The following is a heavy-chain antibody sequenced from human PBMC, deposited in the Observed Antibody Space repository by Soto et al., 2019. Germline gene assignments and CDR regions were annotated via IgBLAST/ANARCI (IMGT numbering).Heavy chain of an antibody. D-gene: IGHD2-2*01. CDR3: ARAGSTSWEIRPIDY. CDR1: GDTFSSYA. Sequence: SVKVSCKASGDTFSSYAISWVRHDHGQGLEWMGGIIPIFGTANYAQKFQGRVTITADESTSTAYMELSSLRSEDTAVYYCARAGSTSWEIRPIDYWGQGTLVTVSS. J-gene: IGHJ4*02. CDR2: IIPIFGTA. V-gene: IGHV1-69*13.